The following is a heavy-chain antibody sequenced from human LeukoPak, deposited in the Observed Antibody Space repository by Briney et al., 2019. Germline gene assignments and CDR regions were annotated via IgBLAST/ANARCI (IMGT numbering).Heavy chain of an antibody. J-gene: IGHJ5*02. Sequence: SETLSLTCTVSGGSISSSSYYWGWIRQPPGKGLEWIGSIYYSGSTYYNPSLKSRVTISVDTSKNQFSLKLSSVTAADTAVYYCALVGATIFHWFDPWGRGTLVTVSS. D-gene: IGHD1-26*01. CDR3: ALVGATIFHWFDP. CDR2: IYYSGST. V-gene: IGHV4-39*01. CDR1: GGSISSSSYY.